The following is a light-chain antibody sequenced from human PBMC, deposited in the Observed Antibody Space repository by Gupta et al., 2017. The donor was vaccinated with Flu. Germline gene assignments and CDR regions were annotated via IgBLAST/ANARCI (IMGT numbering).Light chain of an antibody. Sequence: RVTITCRASQDIGSYLAWYQQKSEKRPKLLIYAASSTQSGVPSRFSASGFGTSFTLIITSLQPEDVATYYCQKYNSAPPAFGGGTKVEIK. CDR2: AAS. V-gene: IGKV1-27*01. J-gene: IGKJ4*01. CDR3: QKYNSAPPA. CDR1: QDIGSY.